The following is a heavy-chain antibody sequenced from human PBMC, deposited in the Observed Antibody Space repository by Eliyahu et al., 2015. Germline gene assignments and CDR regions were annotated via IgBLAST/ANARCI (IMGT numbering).Heavy chain of an antibody. D-gene: IGHD6-19*01. CDR3: AKGGQWLDGYYGMDV. J-gene: IGHJ6*02. Sequence: QVQLVESGGGVVHPGXSLSLSCAASGFTFSSYGMHWVRQAPGKGLEWVAVISYDGSNKYYADSVKGRFTISRDNSKNTLYLQMNSLRAEDTAVYYCAKGGQWLDGYYGMDVWGQGTTVTVSS. CDR2: ISYDGSNK. V-gene: IGHV3-30*18. CDR1: GFTFSSYG.